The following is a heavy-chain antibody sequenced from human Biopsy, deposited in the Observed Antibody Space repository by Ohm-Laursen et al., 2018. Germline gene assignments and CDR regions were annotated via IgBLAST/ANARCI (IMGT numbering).Heavy chain of an antibody. D-gene: IGHD4-11*01. Sequence: SETLSLTCTVPGDSVTKYYWSWIRQPPGKGLEWIGHIYYSVMTNYNPSLQSRVSISVDTSRNQVSLTLSSVTAADTAVYYCARDSGIPNYGNFKYYHYYGMDVWGQGTKVTVSS. CDR2: IYYSVMT. CDR3: ARDSGIPNYGNFKYYHYYGMDV. J-gene: IGHJ6*02. V-gene: IGHV4-59*02. CDR1: GDSVTKYY.